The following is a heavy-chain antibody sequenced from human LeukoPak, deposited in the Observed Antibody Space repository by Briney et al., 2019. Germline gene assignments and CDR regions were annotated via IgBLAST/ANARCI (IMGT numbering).Heavy chain of an antibody. V-gene: IGHV3-9*01. CDR1: GFTFDDYA. CDR3: ARGSVITFGGVIAFDY. D-gene: IGHD3-16*02. Sequence: GGSLRLSCAASGFTFDDYAMHWVRQAPGKGLEWVSGISWNSGSIGYADSVKGRFTISRDNAKNSLYLQMNSLRAEDTAVYYCARGSVITFGGVIAFDYWGQGTLVTVSS. CDR2: ISWNSGSI. J-gene: IGHJ4*02.